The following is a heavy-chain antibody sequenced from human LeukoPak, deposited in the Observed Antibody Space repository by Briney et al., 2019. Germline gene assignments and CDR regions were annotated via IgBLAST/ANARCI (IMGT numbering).Heavy chain of an antibody. Sequence: GGSLRLSCAASGFTFSTYAMSWVRQAPGKGLEWVSVIYSGGSTYYADSVKGRFTISRDNSKNTLYLQMNSLRAEDTAVYYCAALGASDAFDIWGQGTMVTVSS. CDR3: AALGASDAFDI. V-gene: IGHV3-66*01. D-gene: IGHD1-26*01. J-gene: IGHJ3*02. CDR1: GFTFSTYA. CDR2: IYSGGST.